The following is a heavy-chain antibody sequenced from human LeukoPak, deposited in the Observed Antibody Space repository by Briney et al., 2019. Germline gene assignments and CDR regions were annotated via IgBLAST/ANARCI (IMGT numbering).Heavy chain of an antibody. Sequence: SETLSLTCTVSGGSISSGDYYWSWIRQPPGTGLEWIGYIYYSGSTYYNPSLKSRVTISVDTSKNQFSLKLSSVTAADTAVYYCARVVGAYDAFDIWGQGTMVTVSS. V-gene: IGHV4-30-4*01. CDR3: ARVVGAYDAFDI. D-gene: IGHD1-26*01. J-gene: IGHJ3*02. CDR1: GGSISSGDYY. CDR2: IYYSGST.